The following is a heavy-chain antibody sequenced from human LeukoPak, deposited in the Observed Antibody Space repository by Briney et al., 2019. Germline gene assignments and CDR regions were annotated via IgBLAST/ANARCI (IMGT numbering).Heavy chain of an antibody. CDR2: IHTSGST. CDR1: GVSISSYY. D-gene: IGHD2-2*01. Sequence: PSETLSLTCTVSGVSISSYYWSWIRQPAGKGLEWIGRIHTSGSTNYNPSLKSRVTMSVDTSKNQFSLKLSSVTAADTAVYYCARWSYRSAYQLLGSAFDIWGQGTMVTVSS. CDR3: ARWSYRSAYQLLGSAFDI. J-gene: IGHJ3*02. V-gene: IGHV4-4*07.